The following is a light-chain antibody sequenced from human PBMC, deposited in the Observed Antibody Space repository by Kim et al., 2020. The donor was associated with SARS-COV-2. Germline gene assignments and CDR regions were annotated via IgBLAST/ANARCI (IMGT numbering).Light chain of an antibody. Sequence: TATHPCTGTINNVGLQGAAWLQQHQGHPPKLQSYGNTNRPSGISGGLSASRSGSTASLTITGLQPEDGADYYCSAWDSSLSSWVFGGGTKLTVL. CDR1: INNVGLQG. J-gene: IGLJ3*02. CDR3: SAWDSSLSSWV. V-gene: IGLV10-54*01. CDR2: GNT.